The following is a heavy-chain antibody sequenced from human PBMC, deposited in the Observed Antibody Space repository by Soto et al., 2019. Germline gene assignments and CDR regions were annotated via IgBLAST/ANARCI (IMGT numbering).Heavy chain of an antibody. CDR1: GYTFTSYY. D-gene: IGHD2-15*01. CDR2: FDPEDGET. J-gene: IGHJ5*02. CDR3: ATDLIPHYCSGGSCYSSHWFDP. Sequence: ASVKVSCKASGYTFTSYYMHWVRQAPGQGLEWMGGFDPEDGETIYAQKFQGRVTMTEDTSTDTAYMELSSLRSEDTAVYYCATDLIPHYCSGGSCYSSHWFDPWGQGTLVTAPQ. V-gene: IGHV1-24*01.